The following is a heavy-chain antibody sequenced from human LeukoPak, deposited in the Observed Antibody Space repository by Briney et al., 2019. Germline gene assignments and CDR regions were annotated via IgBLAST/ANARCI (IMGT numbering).Heavy chain of an antibody. V-gene: IGHV3-48*04. Sequence: GRSLRLSCAASGFTFSSYGMHWVRQAPGKGLEWVSYISSSGSTIYYADSVKGRFTISRDNAKNSLYLQMNSLRAEDMAVYYCARDRALTPYYYDSSGDAFDIWGQGTMVTVSS. CDR2: ISSSGSTI. J-gene: IGHJ3*02. CDR1: GFTFSSYG. D-gene: IGHD3-22*01. CDR3: ARDRALTPYYYDSSGDAFDI.